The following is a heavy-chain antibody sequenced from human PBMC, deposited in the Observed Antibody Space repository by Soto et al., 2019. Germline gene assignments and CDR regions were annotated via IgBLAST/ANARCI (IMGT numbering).Heavy chain of an antibody. CDR2: IRSKAYGGTT. J-gene: IGHJ3*02. CDR1: GFTFGDYA. D-gene: IGHD3-16*01. V-gene: IGHV3-49*03. CDR3: TRKSRTFRGAAFDI. Sequence: GGSLRLSCTASGFTFGDYAMSWFRQAPGKGLEWVGFIRSKAYGGTTEYAASVKGRFTISRDDSKSIAYLQMNSLKTEDTAVYYCTRKSRTFRGAAFDIWGQGTMVTVSS.